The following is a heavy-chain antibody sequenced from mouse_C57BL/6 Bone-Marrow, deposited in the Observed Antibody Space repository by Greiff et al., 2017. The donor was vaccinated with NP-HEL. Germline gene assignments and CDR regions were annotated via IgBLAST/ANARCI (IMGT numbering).Heavy chain of an antibody. CDR3: ARKREGYGSYYAMDY. CDR1: GYAFSSSW. Sequence: QVQLQQSGPELVKPGASVKISCKASGYAFSSSWMNWVKQRPGQGLEWIGRIYPGDGDTNYNGKFKGKATLTADKSSSTAYMQLSSLTSEDSAVYFWARKREGYGSYYAMDYWGQGTSVTVSS. CDR2: IYPGDGDT. J-gene: IGHJ4*01. D-gene: IGHD2-1*01. V-gene: IGHV1-82*01.